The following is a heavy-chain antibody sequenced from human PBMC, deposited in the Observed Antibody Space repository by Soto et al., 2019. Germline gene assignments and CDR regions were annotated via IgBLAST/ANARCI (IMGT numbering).Heavy chain of an antibody. CDR3: AREVDDYDIIYNWLAP. CDR2: INPSGGST. D-gene: IGHD3-9*01. V-gene: IGHV1-46*03. Sequence: ASVKVSCKASRYTFTSYYMHWVRQAPGQGLEWMGIINPSGGSTSYAQKFQGRVTMTRDTSTSTVYMELSSLRSEDTAVYYCAREVDDYDIIYNWLAPWGQGTLVTVSS. J-gene: IGHJ5*02. CDR1: RYTFTSYY.